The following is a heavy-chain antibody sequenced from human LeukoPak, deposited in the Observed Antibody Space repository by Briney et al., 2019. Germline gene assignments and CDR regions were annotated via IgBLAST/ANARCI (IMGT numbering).Heavy chain of an antibody. Sequence: ASVKVSCKASGYTFTGYYMHWVRQAPGQGLEWMGWINPNSGGTNYAQKFQGRVTMTRDTSISTAYMELSRLTSDDTAVYYCARAGGYSYAMRAFDIWGQGTMVTVSS. D-gene: IGHD5-18*01. CDR3: ARAGGYSYAMRAFDI. CDR1: GYTFTGYY. J-gene: IGHJ3*02. CDR2: INPNSGGT. V-gene: IGHV1-2*02.